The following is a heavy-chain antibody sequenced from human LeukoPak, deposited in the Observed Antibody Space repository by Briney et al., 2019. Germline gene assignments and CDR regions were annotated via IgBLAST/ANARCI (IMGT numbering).Heavy chain of an antibody. J-gene: IGHJ4*02. CDR1: GGSISSSSW. D-gene: IGHD2-2*01. V-gene: IGHV4-4*02. Sequence: SGTLSLTCAVSGGSISSSSWWSWVRQPPGKGLEWIGEIYHSGSTNYNPSLKSRVTISVDKYKNQFSLKLSSVTAEDTAVYYCARVHVGQLPYFDYWGQGTLVTVSS. CDR2: IYHSGST. CDR3: ARVHVGQLPYFDY.